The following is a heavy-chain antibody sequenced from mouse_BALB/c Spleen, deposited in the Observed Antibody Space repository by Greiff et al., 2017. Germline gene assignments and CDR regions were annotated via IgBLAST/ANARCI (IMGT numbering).Heavy chain of an antibody. V-gene: IGHV2-5-1*01. CDR1: GFSLTSYG. Sequence: QVQLKQSGPSLVQPSQSLSITCTVSGFSLTSYGVHWVRQSPGKGLEWLGVIWGGGSTDYNAAFMSRLSITKDNSKSQVFFKMNSLQADDTAIYYCAKRGPAPFAMDYWGQGTSVTVSS. CDR3: AKRGPAPFAMDY. J-gene: IGHJ4*01. D-gene: IGHD1-2*01. CDR2: IWGGGST.